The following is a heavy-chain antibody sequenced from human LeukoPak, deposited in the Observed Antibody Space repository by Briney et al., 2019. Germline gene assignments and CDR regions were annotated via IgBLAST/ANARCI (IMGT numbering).Heavy chain of an antibody. CDR2: IIPIFGTA. V-gene: IGHV1-69*06. D-gene: IGHD2-2*01. CDR3: ARVGYCSSTSCYAGGFDY. CDR1: GGTFSSYA. J-gene: IGHJ4*02. Sequence: SVNVSCKASGGTFSSYAISWVRQAPGQGLEWVGGIIPIFGTANYAQKLQGRVTITADKSTSTAYMELSSLRSEDTAVYYCARVGYCSSTSCYAGGFDYWGQGTLVTVSS.